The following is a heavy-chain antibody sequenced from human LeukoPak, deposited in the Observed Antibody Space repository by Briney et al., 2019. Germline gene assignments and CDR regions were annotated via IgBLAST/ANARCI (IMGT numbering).Heavy chain of an antibody. J-gene: IGHJ4*02. CDR2: ISASGGNT. CDR3: AKGYRYFDW. D-gene: IGHD3-9*01. V-gene: IGHV3-23*01. CDR1: GFTFSTYA. Sequence: GGSLRLSCAASGFTFSTYAMGWVRPAPGKRLEWVSLISASGGNTYYADSVKGRFTISRDNSKNTMYVQMNSLRGEDTAVYYCAKGYRYFDWWGQGTLVTVSS.